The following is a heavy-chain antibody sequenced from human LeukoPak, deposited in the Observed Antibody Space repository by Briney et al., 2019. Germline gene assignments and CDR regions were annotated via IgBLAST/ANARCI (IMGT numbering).Heavy chain of an antibody. CDR1: GGSISSYY. J-gene: IGHJ5*02. V-gene: IGHV4-59*01. Sequence: PSETLSLTCTVSGGSISSYYWSWIRQPPGKGLEWIGYIYYSGSTNYNPSLKSRVTISVAPSKNQFSLKLSSVTAADTAVYYCARVSYGLDRWGQGTLVTVSS. D-gene: IGHD5-18*01. CDR2: IYYSGST. CDR3: ARVSYGLDR.